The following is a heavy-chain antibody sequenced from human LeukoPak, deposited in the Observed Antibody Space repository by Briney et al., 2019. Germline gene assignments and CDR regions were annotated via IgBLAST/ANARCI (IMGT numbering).Heavy chain of an antibody. D-gene: IGHD4-23*01. CDR1: GFTFSDSA. J-gene: IGHJ3*02. CDR2: IRSKADGHAT. CDR3: TSGEAAVIRNVVSDI. V-gene: IGHV3-73*01. Sequence: PGGSLRLSCAASGFTFSDSAIHWVRQASGKGLEWVGRIRSKADGHATAYAASVQGRFAISRDDSKNTAYLQMNSLETDDTAVYYCTSGEAAVIRNVVSDIWGQGTMVTVSS.